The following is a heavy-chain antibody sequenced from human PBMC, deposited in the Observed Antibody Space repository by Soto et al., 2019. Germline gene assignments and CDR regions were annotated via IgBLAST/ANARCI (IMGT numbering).Heavy chain of an antibody. D-gene: IGHD3-10*01. J-gene: IGHJ6*02. CDR2: ISDSGGST. V-gene: IGHV3-23*01. CDR3: AISPIGYYGMDV. Sequence: GGSLRLSCAASGFTFSSYAMSWVRQGPGKGLEWVSAISDSGGSTYYADSVKGRFTISRDNFKNTLYLQMNSLRAEDTAVYYCAISPIGYYGMDVWGQGTTVTVSS. CDR1: GFTFSSYA.